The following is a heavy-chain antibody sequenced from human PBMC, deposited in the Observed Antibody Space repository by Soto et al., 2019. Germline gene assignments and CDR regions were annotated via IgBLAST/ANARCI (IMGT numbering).Heavy chain of an antibody. CDR1: GGTFSSYA. CDR2: IIPIFGTA. Sequence: SVKVSCKASGGTFSSYAISWVRQAPGQGLEWMGGIIPIFGTANYAQNLQGRVTMTTDTSTSTAYMALRSLRSDDTAVYYCARDRGYYDSSGYYRHGAFDIWGQGTTVTVSS. V-gene: IGHV1-69*05. CDR3: ARDRGYYDSSGYYRHGAFDI. D-gene: IGHD3-22*01. J-gene: IGHJ3*02.